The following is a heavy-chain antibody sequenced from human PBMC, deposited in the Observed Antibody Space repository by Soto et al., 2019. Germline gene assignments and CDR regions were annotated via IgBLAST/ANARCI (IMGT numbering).Heavy chain of an antibody. D-gene: IGHD3-3*01. CDR1: GFTFSTYA. CDR3: ARDKRDLRFLEWSYYFDY. J-gene: IGHJ4*02. V-gene: IGHV3-30-3*01. Sequence: QVQLVESGGGVVQPGRSLRLSCAASGFTFSTYAMHWVRQAPGKGLEWVAVISYDGSNKYYADSVKGRFTISRDNSKNTLYLQINSLRAEDTAVYYCARDKRDLRFLEWSYYFDYWDQGTLVTVSS. CDR2: ISYDGSNK.